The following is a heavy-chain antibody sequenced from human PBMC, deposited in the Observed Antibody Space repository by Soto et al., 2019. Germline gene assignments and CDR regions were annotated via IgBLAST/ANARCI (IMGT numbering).Heavy chain of an antibody. V-gene: IGHV1-69*12. J-gene: IGHJ6*02. CDR2: IIPMSQRP. D-gene: IGHD3-10*01. Sequence: QVQLVQSGAEVKKPGSSVTVPCKASGGTFNSNAITWVRQAPGQGLEWMGGIIPMSQRPNYAQKFQDRVTIRADESTGTAYMELSSLTSEDTAVYYCASRSLDVWGQGTTVTVSS. CDR3: ASRSLDV. CDR1: GGTFNSNA.